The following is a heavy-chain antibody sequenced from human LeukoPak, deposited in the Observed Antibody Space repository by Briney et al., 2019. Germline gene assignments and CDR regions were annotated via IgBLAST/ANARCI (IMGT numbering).Heavy chain of an antibody. J-gene: IGHJ4*02. Sequence: GGSLRLSCAASGFTFSTYAMHWVRQAPGKGLEYVSAINSDGSSTYYANSVKGRFTIYRDNSKNTLYLQMGSLRADDMAVYYCARALYDTSGYYYGDFDYWGQGTLVTVSS. D-gene: IGHD3-22*01. V-gene: IGHV3-64*01. CDR3: ARALYDTSGYYYGDFDY. CDR1: GFTFSTYA. CDR2: INSDGSST.